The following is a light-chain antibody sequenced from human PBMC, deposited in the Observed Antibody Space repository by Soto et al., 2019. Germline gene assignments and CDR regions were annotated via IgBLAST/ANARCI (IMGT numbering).Light chain of an antibody. Sequence: QSVLTQPPSASRSPGQSVTISCPGTSSDVGGYNYVSWYQQHPGKAPKLMIYEVSKRPSGVPDRFSGSKSGNTASLTVSGLQAEDEPDYYCSSYAGRVFGTGTKVT. CDR1: SSDVGGYNY. CDR2: EVS. CDR3: SSYAGRV. J-gene: IGLJ1*01. V-gene: IGLV2-8*01.